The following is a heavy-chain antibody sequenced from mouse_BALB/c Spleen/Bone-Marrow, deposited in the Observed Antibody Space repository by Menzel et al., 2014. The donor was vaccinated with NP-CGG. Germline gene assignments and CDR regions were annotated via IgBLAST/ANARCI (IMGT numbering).Heavy chain of an antibody. V-gene: IGHV5-6-3*01. CDR2: INRNGGDT. Sequence: EVQRVESGGGLVQPGGSLKLSCAASGFTFSNYGMSWVRQTPDRRLEYVANINRNGGDTYYPDNVKGRFTISRDNAKNSRNPQMSSLKSEDKAMYDCSRGVEGRLWFAYWGQGTLVTVSA. CDR1: GFTFSNYG. J-gene: IGHJ3*01. CDR3: SRGVEGRLWFAY.